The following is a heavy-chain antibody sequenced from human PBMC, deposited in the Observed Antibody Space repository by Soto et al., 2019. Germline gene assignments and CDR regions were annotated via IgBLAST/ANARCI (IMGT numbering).Heavy chain of an antibody. D-gene: IGHD6-6*01. CDR3: ARDRPRDSSSWLNYYYGMDV. Sequence: SETLSLTCTASGGSISSGVYYWSWIRQHPGKGLEWIGYIYYSGSTYYNPSLKSRVTISVDTSKNQFSLKLSSVTAADTAVYYCARDRPRDSSSWLNYYYGMDVWGQGTTVTVSS. CDR2: IYYSGST. CDR1: GGSISSGVYY. V-gene: IGHV4-31*03. J-gene: IGHJ6*02.